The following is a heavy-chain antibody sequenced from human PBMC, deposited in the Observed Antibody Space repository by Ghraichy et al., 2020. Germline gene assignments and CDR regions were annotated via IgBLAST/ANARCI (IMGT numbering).Heavy chain of an antibody. Sequence: RGSLRLSCAASGFTFSGYGMTWVRQAPGRGLECVAIITGSGDATFYAVSVRGRFTVSRDNSKSTLFLQMNSLRVEDTAVYYCVKGGGGSVVDHWGQGTLVTVSS. J-gene: IGHJ4*02. CDR1: GFTFSGYG. CDR3: VKGGGGSVVDH. D-gene: IGHD3-16*01. CDR2: ITGSGDAT. V-gene: IGHV3-23*01.